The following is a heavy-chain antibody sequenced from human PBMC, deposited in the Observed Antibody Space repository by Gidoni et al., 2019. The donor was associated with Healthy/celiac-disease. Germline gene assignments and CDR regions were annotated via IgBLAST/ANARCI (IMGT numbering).Heavy chain of an antibody. CDR3: AGSVYSLKPGWSYYGMDV. J-gene: IGHJ6*02. V-gene: IGHV1-69*01. D-gene: IGHD3-3*01. CDR1: GGTFSSYA. Sequence: QVQLAQYGAEVKKPGSSVKVSCKASGGTFSSYAISWVRQAPGQELEWMGGIIPIFGTANYAQKFQGRVTITADESTSTAYMELSSLRSEDAAVYYCAGSVYSLKPGWSYYGMDVWGQGTTVTVSS. CDR2: IIPIFGTA.